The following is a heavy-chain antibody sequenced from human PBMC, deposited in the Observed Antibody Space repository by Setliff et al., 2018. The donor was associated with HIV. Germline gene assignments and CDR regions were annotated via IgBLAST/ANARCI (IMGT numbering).Heavy chain of an antibody. V-gene: IGHV4-39*01. CDR2: IYYSGST. CDR1: GGSISNSRYY. J-gene: IGHJ5*02. Sequence: SETLSLTCTVSGGSISNSRYYWSWIRQPPGKGLEWIGSIYYSGSTYYNPSLKSRVTISVDTSKNQFSLKLSSVTAADAAVYYCASRVYYYDSSGYLREEGFDPWGQGTLVTLSS. D-gene: IGHD3-22*01. CDR3: ASRVYYYDSSGYLREEGFDP.